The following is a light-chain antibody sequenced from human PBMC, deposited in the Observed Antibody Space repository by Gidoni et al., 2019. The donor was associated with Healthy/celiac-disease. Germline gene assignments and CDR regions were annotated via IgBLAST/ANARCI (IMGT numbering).Light chain of an antibody. J-gene: IGKJ4*01. Sequence: DIQMTQSPSSLSASVGARVTITCQASQSISSYLHWYQQKPEKAPKLLIYAASSLQSGVPSRFSGSGSGTDFTLTISSLQPEDFAPYYCQQSYSTPLTFGGGTKVEIK. V-gene: IGKV1-39*01. CDR2: AAS. CDR3: QQSYSTPLT. CDR1: QSISSY.